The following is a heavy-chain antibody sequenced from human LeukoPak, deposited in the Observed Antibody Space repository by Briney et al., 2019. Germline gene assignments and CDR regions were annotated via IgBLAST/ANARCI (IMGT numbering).Heavy chain of an antibody. CDR1: GFTFSSYA. CDR3: ARGSYDYVWGSYRETHRPTNY. CDR2: ISGSGGST. D-gene: IGHD3-16*02. J-gene: IGHJ4*02. Sequence: GGSLRLSCAASGFTFSSYAMSWVRQAPGKGLEWVSAISGSGGSTYYADSVKGRFTISRDNAKNSLYLQMTSLRAEDTAVYYCARGSYDYVWGSYRETHRPTNYWGQGTLVTVSS. V-gene: IGHV3-23*01.